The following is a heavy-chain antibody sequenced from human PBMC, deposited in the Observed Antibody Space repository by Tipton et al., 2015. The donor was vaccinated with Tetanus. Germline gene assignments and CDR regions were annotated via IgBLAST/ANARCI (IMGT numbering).Heavy chain of an antibody. CDR2: SWYDGTDK. CDR1: GFIFSSYG. D-gene: IGHD2-15*01. Sequence: SLRLSCAASGFIFSSYGIHWVRQAPGKGLEWVAVSWYDGTDKYYGDSVKGRFTMSRDNSKNTLYLQMNSLRAEDTAVYYCAREADYSGGSCFSGDFDNWGQGTQVTVSS. CDR3: AREADYSGGSCFSGDFDN. V-gene: IGHV3-33*01. J-gene: IGHJ4*02.